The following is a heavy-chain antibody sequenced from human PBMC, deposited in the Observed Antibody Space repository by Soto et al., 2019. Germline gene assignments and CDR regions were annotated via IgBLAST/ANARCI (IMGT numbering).Heavy chain of an antibody. Sequence: GSVKVCCKASGYPFTSYDINLVRQATGQGLEWMGWMNPNSGNTGYAQKFQGRVTMTRNTSISTAYMELRSLRSEDTAVYYCASISHYTMIGYYYGMDVWGQGTTVTVSS. D-gene: IGHD3-10*02. CDR3: ASISHYTMIGYYYGMDV. CDR2: MNPNSGNT. CDR1: GYPFTSYD. V-gene: IGHV1-8*01. J-gene: IGHJ6*01.